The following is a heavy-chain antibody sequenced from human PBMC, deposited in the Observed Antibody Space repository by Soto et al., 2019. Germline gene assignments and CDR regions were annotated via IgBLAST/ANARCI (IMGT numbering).Heavy chain of an antibody. CDR3: ASIGGVDILTGFDC. CDR1: GGSISSYY. D-gene: IGHD3-9*01. Sequence: PSETLSLTCTVSGGSISSYYWSWIRQPPGKGLEWIGYIYYSGSTNYNPSLKSRVTISVDTSKNQFSLKLSSVTAADTAVYYCASIGGVDILTGFDCWGQGTLVTVSS. V-gene: IGHV4-59*01. CDR2: IYYSGST. J-gene: IGHJ4*02.